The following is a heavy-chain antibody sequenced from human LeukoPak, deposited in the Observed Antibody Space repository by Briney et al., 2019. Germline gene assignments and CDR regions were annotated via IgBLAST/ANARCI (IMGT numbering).Heavy chain of an antibody. J-gene: IGHJ4*02. CDR3: VRDYSNFVQGD. Sequence: SETLSLTCTVSGDSISSSHYYWGWIRQSPGKGLEWIGSIYSGGETHYNPSLNSRVTIFLDTSKNRFSLNLISVTASDTAVYYCVRDYSNFVQGDWGQGTLVTVSS. CDR1: GDSISSSHYY. D-gene: IGHD4-11*01. V-gene: IGHV4-39*02. CDR2: IYSGGET.